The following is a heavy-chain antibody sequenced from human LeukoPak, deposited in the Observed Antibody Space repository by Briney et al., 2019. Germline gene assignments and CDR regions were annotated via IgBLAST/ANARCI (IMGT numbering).Heavy chain of an antibody. CDR2: INGDGTIT. Sequence: GGSLRLSCAASGFAFSSYWMLWVRQLPGKGLVWVSRINGDGTITTYADFAKGRFTISRDNTKNILYLEMNNLRAEDTGIYYCSRSQFDYWGQGILVTVSS. V-gene: IGHV3-74*03. CDR3: SRSQFDY. CDR1: GFAFSSYW. J-gene: IGHJ4*02.